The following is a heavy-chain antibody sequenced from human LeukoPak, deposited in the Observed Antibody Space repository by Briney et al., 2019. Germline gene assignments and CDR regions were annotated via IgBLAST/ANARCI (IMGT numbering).Heavy chain of an antibody. D-gene: IGHD3-3*01. CDR3: ARERVADNWFDP. CDR1: GFTFSNYW. J-gene: IGHJ5*02. Sequence: GGSLRLSCTASGFTFSNYWMHWVRQAPGKGLVWVSRINSDGGTTTYADSVKGRFTISRDNAKNTLYLQMNSLRAEDTAVYYCARERVADNWFDPWGQGTLVTVSS. V-gene: IGHV3-74*01. CDR2: INSDGGTT.